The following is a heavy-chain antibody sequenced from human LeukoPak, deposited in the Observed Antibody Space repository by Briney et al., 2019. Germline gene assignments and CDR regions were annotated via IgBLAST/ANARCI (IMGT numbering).Heavy chain of an antibody. CDR3: ARESHQTREHY. V-gene: IGHV1-18*01. Sequence: ASVMVSCRSSGYTFTSYGISWVRQAPGQGLEGVGWISANNGDTDYPPKLQDRVTMTTDTYTSTAHMEPRRLRSADPAMYYCARESHQTREHYWGQGTLVTVSS. D-gene: IGHD1-26*01. CDR2: ISANNGDT. CDR1: GYTFTSYG. J-gene: IGHJ4*02.